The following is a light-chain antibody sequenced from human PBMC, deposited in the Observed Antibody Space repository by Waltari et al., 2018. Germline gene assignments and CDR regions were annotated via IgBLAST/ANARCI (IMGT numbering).Light chain of an antibody. J-gene: IGLJ3*02. CDR2: DVT. Sequence: KAPKFMIYDVTKRPSGVSNRFSGSKSGSTASLTISGLQAEDEADYYCSSYTSSNTWVFGGGTKLTVL. V-gene: IGLV2-14*03. CDR3: SSYTSSNTWV.